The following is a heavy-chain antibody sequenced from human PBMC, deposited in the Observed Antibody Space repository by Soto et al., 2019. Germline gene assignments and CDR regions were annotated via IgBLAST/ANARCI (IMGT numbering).Heavy chain of an antibody. V-gene: IGHV3-21*01. Sequence: PGGSLRLSCAASGFTFSSYSMNWVRQAPGKGLEWVSSISCSSSYIYYADSVKGRFTISRDNSKNTLYLQMNSLRAEDMAVYYCARDKSNSWSFDSWGQGTLVTVSS. CDR3: ARDKSNSWSFDS. J-gene: IGHJ4*02. CDR1: GFTFSSYS. D-gene: IGHD6-13*01. CDR2: ISCSSSYI.